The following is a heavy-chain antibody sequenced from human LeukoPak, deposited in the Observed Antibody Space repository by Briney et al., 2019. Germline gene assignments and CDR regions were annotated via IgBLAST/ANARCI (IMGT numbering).Heavy chain of an antibody. CDR2: IYYSGST. V-gene: IGHV4-59*01. CDR1: GGSISSYY. D-gene: IGHD4-11*01. Sequence: SETLSLTCTVSGGSISSYYWSWIRQPPGKGLEWIGCIYYSGSTNYNHSLKSRVTISLDTSKTHFSLKLSSVTAADTAVYYCARSVFDYSRWASGFDPWGQGTLVTVSS. J-gene: IGHJ5*02. CDR3: ARSVFDYSRWASGFDP.